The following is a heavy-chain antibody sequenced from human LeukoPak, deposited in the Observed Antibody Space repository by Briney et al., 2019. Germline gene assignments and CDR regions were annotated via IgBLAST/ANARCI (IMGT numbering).Heavy chain of an antibody. CDR3: ASPIAEYYDSSGYSDDAFDI. J-gene: IGHJ3*02. V-gene: IGHV1-24*01. Sequence: ASVKVSCKVSGYTLTELSMHWVRQAPGKGLEWMGGFDPEDGETIYAQKFQGRVTMTEDTSTDTAYMELSSLRSEDTAMYYCASPIAEYYDSSGYSDDAFDIWGQGTMVTVSS. CDR1: GYTLTELS. CDR2: FDPEDGET. D-gene: IGHD3-22*01.